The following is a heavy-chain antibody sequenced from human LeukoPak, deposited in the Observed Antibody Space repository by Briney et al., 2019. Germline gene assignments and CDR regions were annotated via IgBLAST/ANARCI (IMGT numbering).Heavy chain of an antibody. CDR2: IKQDGSEK. J-gene: IGHJ4*02. D-gene: IGHD4-17*01. CDR3: ARPTTVTTSPSGYFDY. Sequence: GGSPRLSCAASGFTFSSYWMSWVRQAPGKGLEWVANIKQDGSEKYYVDSVKGRFTISRGNAKNSLYLQMNSLRAEDTAVYYCARPTTVTTSPSGYFDYWGQGTLVTVSS. V-gene: IGHV3-7*01. CDR1: GFTFSSYW.